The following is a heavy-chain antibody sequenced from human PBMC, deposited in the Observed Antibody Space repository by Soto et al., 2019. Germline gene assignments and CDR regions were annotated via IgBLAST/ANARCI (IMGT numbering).Heavy chain of an antibody. V-gene: IGHV1-3*05. CDR2: INGGNGNT. CDR3: TRSPLEAAYCFDP. J-gene: IGHJ5*02. Sequence: QVQLVQSGAEEKKPGASVKVSCKASGYTFTTYAMHWVRQAPGQRLEWMGWINGGNGNTKYSQKFQGRVTITRDTSASIAYIDLSSLRSVDMAVYYYTRSPLEAAYCFDPWGQGTLVTVSS. CDR1: GYTFTTYA. D-gene: IGHD6-13*01.